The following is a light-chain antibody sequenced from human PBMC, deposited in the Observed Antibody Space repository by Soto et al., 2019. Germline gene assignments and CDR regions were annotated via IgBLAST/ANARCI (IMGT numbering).Light chain of an antibody. J-gene: IGLJ1*01. CDR1: SSDVGGYHY. CDR2: AVT. CDR3: CSYAGSYTYV. V-gene: IGLV2-11*01. Sequence: SALTQPRSVSGSPGKSVTICCTGTSSDVGGYHYVSWYQQHPGKAPDLLIYAVTKRPSAVPDRFSGSNSGNTASLTISGLQADDEADYYCCSYAGSYTYVFGTGTKVTVL.